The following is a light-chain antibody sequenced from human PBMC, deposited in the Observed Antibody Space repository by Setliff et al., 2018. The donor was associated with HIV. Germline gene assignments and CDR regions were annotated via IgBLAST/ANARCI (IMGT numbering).Light chain of an antibody. CDR1: NSDIGSHDY. CDR2: SVT. V-gene: IGLV2-14*03. J-gene: IGLJ1*01. Sequence: QSALAQSASVSGSPGQSITISCSGTNSDIGSHDYVSWYRQHPGKAPKLIIFSVTYRPSGVSDRFSGSKSGNTASLTISGLQPEDEADYYCASHRDTNTLEVFGTGTKVTVL. CDR3: ASHRDTNTLEV.